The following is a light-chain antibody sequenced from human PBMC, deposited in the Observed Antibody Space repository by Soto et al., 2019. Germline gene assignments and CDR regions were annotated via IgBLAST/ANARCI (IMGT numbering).Light chain of an antibody. V-gene: IGLV2-23*01. J-gene: IGLJ1*01. CDR1: SNDVGSYNL. Sequence: QSVLTQPASVSGSPGQSITISCTGTSNDVGSYNLVSWYQQHPGKAPKLMIYEGSKRPSGVSNRFSGSKSGNTASLTISGLQAEDEADYYCCSYAGSRTSYVFGTGTKVTV. CDR2: EGS. CDR3: CSYAGSRTSYV.